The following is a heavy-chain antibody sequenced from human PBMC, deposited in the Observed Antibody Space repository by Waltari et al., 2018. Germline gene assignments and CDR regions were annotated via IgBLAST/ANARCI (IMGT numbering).Heavy chain of an antibody. V-gene: IGHV4-39*01. Sequence: QLQLQESGPGLVKPSETLSLTCTVSGGSINRRDSLWGWVRQPPTKGLEWIGTIYYVGTTYYNPSLRSRVTVALDASQNQFSLRLTSVTAADTAVYYCARLLLYYGGREVDWGQGTLVTASS. D-gene: IGHD1-26*01. CDR3: ARLLLYYGGREVD. CDR1: GGSINRRDSL. J-gene: IGHJ4*02. CDR2: IYYVGTT.